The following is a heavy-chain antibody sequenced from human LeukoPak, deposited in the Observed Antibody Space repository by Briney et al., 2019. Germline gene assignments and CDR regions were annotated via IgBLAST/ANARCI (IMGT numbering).Heavy chain of an antibody. J-gene: IGHJ4*02. CDR2: IYPSGGSS. V-gene: IGHV1-46*03. D-gene: IGHD1-26*01. CDR3: SRERRYSGTHALEF. CDR1: GYTFTRYY. Sequence: ASVKVSCMASGYTFTRYYMHCVRQAPGQGLEWMGIIYPSGGSSSYAQKFQGKDTMTRDNTTSPVYLELSSLRSDDPAVDYLSRERRYSGTHALEFWGQRALVTVSS.